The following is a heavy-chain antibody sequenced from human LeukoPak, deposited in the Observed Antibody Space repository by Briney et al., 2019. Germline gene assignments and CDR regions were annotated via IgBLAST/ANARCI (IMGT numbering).Heavy chain of an antibody. D-gene: IGHD3-22*01. CDR1: GGSFSGYY. J-gene: IGHJ4*02. CDR3: ARGRHYYDSKRYYFDY. V-gene: IGHV4-34*01. Sequence: SETLSLTCAVYGGSFSGYYWSWIRQPPGKGLEWIGEINHSGSTNYNPSLKSRVTISVDTSKNQFSLKLSSVTAADTAVYYCARGRHYYDSKRYYFDYWGQETLVTVSS. CDR2: INHSGST.